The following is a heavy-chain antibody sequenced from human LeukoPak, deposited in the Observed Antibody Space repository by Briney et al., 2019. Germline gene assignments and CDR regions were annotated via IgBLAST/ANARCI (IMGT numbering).Heavy chain of an antibody. Sequence: SETLSLTCTVSGGSISSSSYYWGWIRQPPGKGLEWIGSIYYSGSTYYNPSLKSRVTISVDTSKNQFSLKLSSVTAADTAVYYCARAILTGPYNWFDPWGQGTLVTVSS. CDR1: GGSISSSSYY. D-gene: IGHD2-2*02. CDR3: ARAILTGPYNWFDP. J-gene: IGHJ5*02. CDR2: IYYSGST. V-gene: IGHV4-39*07.